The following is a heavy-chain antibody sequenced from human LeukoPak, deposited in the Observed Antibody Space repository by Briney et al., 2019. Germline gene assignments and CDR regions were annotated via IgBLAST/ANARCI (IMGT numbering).Heavy chain of an antibody. D-gene: IGHD2-2*01. Sequence: GGSLRLSCAASGLTFSSYSMSWVRQAPGKGLERVSGISFSGTTTYYADSVKGRFTVSRDNSKNTLYLQMDGLRAEDTAVYYCARDPTELQLLSYYFDSWGQGTLVAVSS. CDR3: ARDPTELQLLSYYFDS. J-gene: IGHJ4*02. V-gene: IGHV3-23*01. CDR1: GLTFSSYS. CDR2: ISFSGTTT.